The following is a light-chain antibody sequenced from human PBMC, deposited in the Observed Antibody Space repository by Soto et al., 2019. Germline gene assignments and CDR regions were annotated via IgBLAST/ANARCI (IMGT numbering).Light chain of an antibody. CDR2: WAS. V-gene: IGKV4-1*01. Sequence: EIVMTQSPDSLAVSLGESATIKCKSSRSVLLTSNNKNYLAWYQQKPGQPPKVLISWASTRESGVPDRFSGSGSGTDFTLTITSLQAEDVAVYYCQQYYTTLTFGGGTKVEIK. CDR3: QQYYTTLT. J-gene: IGKJ4*01. CDR1: RSVLLTSNNKNY.